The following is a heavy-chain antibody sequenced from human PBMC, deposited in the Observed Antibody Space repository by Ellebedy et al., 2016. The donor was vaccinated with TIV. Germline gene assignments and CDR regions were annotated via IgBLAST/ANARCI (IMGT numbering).Heavy chain of an antibody. V-gene: IGHV1-46*04. CDR1: GYTFTSYY. D-gene: IGHD6-19*01. Sequence: AASVKVSCKASGYTFTSYYMHWVRQAPGQGLEWMGIINPSGGSTSYAQKLQGRVTMTRDTSASTAYMELSSLRSEDTAVYYCARDGEWLVLDYWGQGTLVTVSS. CDR2: INPSGGST. CDR3: ARDGEWLVLDY. J-gene: IGHJ4*02.